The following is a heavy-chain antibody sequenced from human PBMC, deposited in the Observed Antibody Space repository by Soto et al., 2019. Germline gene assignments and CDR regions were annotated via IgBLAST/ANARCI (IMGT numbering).Heavy chain of an antibody. D-gene: IGHD2-15*01. J-gene: IGHJ6*03. V-gene: IGHV3-23*01. Sequence: GGSLRLSCAASGFTFSSYAMSWVRQAPGKGLEWVSAISGSGGSTYYADSVKGRFTISRDNSKNTLYLQMNSLRAEDTAVYYCAKVGRPCSGGSCRLPLIRGKNYYYYMDVWGKGTTVTVSS. CDR3: AKVGRPCSGGSCRLPLIRGKNYYYYMDV. CDR1: GFTFSSYA. CDR2: ISGSGGST.